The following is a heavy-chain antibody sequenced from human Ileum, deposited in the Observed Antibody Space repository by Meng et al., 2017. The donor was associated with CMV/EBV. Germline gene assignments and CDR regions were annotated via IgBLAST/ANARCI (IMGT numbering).Heavy chain of an antibody. D-gene: IGHD6-13*01. V-gene: IGHV3-30*04. J-gene: IGHJ4*02. CDR2: ISYDGSNK. CDR3: ARDIAALPPAKMDY. CDR1: GFTFSSYA. Sequence: SGFTFSSYAMPWVRQAPGKGLEWVAVISYDGSNKYYADSVKGRFTISRDNSKNTLYLQMNSLRAEDTAVYYCARDIAALPPAKMDYWGQGTLVTVSS.